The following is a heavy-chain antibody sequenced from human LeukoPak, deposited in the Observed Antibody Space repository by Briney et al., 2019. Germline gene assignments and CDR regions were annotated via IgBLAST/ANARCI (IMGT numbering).Heavy chain of an antibody. Sequence: ASVKVSCKASGYTFTGYYMHGVRQAPGQGLEWMGRINPNSGGTNYAQKFQGRVTMTRDTSISTAYMELSRLRSDDTAVYYCARDVGSGYSYGFDYWGQGTLVTVSS. CDR1: GYTFTGYY. V-gene: IGHV1-2*06. CDR3: ARDVGSGYSYGFDY. CDR2: INPNSGGT. D-gene: IGHD5-18*01. J-gene: IGHJ4*02.